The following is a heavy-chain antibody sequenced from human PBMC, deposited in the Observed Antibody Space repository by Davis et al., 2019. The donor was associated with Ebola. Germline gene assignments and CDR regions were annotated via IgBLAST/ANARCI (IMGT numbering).Heavy chain of an antibody. Sequence: AASVKVSCKASGYTFTGYYMHWVRQAPGQGLEWMGRINPNSGGPNYAQKFQGRVTMTRDTSISTAYMELSRLRSDDTAVYYCARQDWVSGLLSRKQDYYYYGMDVWGQGTTVTVSS. V-gene: IGHV1-2*06. CDR2: INPNSGGP. D-gene: IGHD1-26*01. J-gene: IGHJ6*02. CDR3: ARQDWVSGLLSRKQDYYYYGMDV. CDR1: GYTFTGYY.